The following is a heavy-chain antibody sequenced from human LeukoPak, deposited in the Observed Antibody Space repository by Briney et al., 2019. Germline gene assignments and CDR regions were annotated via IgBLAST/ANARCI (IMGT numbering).Heavy chain of an antibody. Sequence: ASVKVSCKASGYTFTRYYMHWVRQAPGQGLEWMGIINPSGGSTNYAQKFQGRVTITADKSTSTAYMELSSLRSEDTAVYYCARDNGATMIVVVITTSWYFDLWGRGTLVTVSS. V-gene: IGHV1-46*01. CDR3: ARDNGATMIVVVITTSWYFDL. CDR1: GYTFTRYY. D-gene: IGHD3-22*01. CDR2: INPSGGST. J-gene: IGHJ2*01.